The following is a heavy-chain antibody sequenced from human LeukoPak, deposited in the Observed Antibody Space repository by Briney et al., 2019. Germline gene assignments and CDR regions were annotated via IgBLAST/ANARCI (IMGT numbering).Heavy chain of an antibody. CDR1: GFTFSSYS. CDR3: ARGHCSGGSCEIDY. J-gene: IGHJ4*02. D-gene: IGHD2-15*01. Sequence: GSLRFSCAASGFTFSSYSMNWVRQAPGKGLEWVSSISSSSSYIYYADSVKGRFTISRDNAKNSLYLQMNSLRAEDTAVYYCARGHCSGGSCEIDYWGQGTLVTVSS. V-gene: IGHV3-21*01. CDR2: ISSSSSYI.